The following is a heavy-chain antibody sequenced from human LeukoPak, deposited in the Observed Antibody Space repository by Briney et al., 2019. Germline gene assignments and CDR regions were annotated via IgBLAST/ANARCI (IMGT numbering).Heavy chain of an antibody. CDR1: GGSISSHY. CDR2: INHSGST. V-gene: IGHV4-34*01. Sequence: PSETLSLTCTVSGGSISSHYWSWIRQPPGKGLEWIGEINHSGSTNYNVSLKSRVTISVDTSKKQFSLKMSSVTAADTAVYYCARGLTPYSNLVVGYWGQGTLVTVSS. CDR3: ARGLTPYSNLVVGY. D-gene: IGHD4-11*01. J-gene: IGHJ4*02.